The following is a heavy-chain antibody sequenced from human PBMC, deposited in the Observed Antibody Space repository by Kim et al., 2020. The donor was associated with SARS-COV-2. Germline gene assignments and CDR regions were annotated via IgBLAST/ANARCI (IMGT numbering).Heavy chain of an antibody. CDR1: GFTFDHYT. D-gene: IGHD5-12*01. J-gene: IGHJ6*02. Sequence: GGSLRLSCATSGFTFDHYTMHWVRQSPGKGLEWVSLISWDGASTYHADSVKGRFTISRDNSKNSLYLQMNSLRTEDTALYYCVKEMCYDVTRAEGCYYGMDVWGQGTTVTVSS. CDR3: VKEMCYDVTRAEGCYYGMDV. CDR2: ISWDGAST. V-gene: IGHV3-43*01.